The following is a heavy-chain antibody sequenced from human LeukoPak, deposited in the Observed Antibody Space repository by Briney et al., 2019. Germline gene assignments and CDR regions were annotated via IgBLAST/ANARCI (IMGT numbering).Heavy chain of an antibody. Sequence: GGSLRLSCAASGFTFSNYAMSWVRQAPGKGLEWVSAISGSGGSTYYADSVKGRFTISRDNSKNTLYLQMNSLRAEDTAVYYCAKVPQYYYDSSGSDYWGQGTLVTVSS. CDR2: ISGSGGST. D-gene: IGHD3-22*01. CDR3: AKVPQYYYDSSGSDY. J-gene: IGHJ4*02. CDR1: GFTFSNYA. V-gene: IGHV3-23*01.